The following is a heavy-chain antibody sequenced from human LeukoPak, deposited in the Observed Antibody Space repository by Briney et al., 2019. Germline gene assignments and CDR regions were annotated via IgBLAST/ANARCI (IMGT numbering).Heavy chain of an antibody. D-gene: IGHD1-26*01. CDR2: INPNSGGT. CDR1: GYTFTGYY. Sequence: ASVKVSCKASGYTFTGYYMHWVRQAPGQGLEWMGWINPNSGGTNYAQKFQGRVTMTRDTSISTAYMELSRLRSDDTAVYYCARDPLYCGSYNYYYYMDVWGKGTTLTVSS. J-gene: IGHJ6*03. V-gene: IGHV1-2*02. CDR3: ARDPLYCGSYNYYYYMDV.